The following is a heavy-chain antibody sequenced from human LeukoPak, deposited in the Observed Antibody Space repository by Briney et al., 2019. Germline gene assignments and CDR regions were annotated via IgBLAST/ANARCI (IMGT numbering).Heavy chain of an antibody. CDR1: GFTFSGYG. Sequence: GGSLRLSCAASGFTFSGYGMSWVRQAPGKGLEWVSGISGTGSTSYYADAVKGRFTISRDNSKNTLYLQMNSLRAEDTAVCYCAKEKDILTAYYWVSWGQGTLITVSS. CDR2: ISGTGSTS. D-gene: IGHD3-9*01. J-gene: IGHJ4*02. CDR3: AKEKDILTAYYWVS. V-gene: IGHV3-23*01.